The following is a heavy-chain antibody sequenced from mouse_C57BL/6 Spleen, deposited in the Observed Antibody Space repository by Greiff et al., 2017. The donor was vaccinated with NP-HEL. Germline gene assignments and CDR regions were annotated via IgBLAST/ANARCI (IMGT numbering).Heavy chain of an antibody. Sequence: PLPQSGPELVKPLSSVPLSCPASVYTFTDYSLNCLNHRHGKSLEWIGDINPNTGCTSYNQKFKGKATLTVDKSSSTAYMELRSLTSEDSAVYYCAGGNSLFDYWGQGTTLTVSS. D-gene: IGHD2-1*01. V-gene: IGHV1-26*01. CDR1: VYTFTDYS. CDR3: AGGNSLFDY. CDR2: INPNTGCT. J-gene: IGHJ2*01.